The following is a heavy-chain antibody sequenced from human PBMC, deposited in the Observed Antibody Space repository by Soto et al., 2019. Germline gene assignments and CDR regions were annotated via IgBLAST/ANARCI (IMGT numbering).Heavy chain of an antibody. CDR1: GYTFTSYD. V-gene: IGHV1-8*01. J-gene: IGHJ4*02. CDR2: MNPNSGNT. D-gene: IGHD2-2*01. CDR3: ACCLVVVPPAPDDY. Sequence: ASVKVSCKASGYTFTSYDINWVRQATGQGLEWMGWMNPNSGNTGYAQKFQGRVTMTRNTSISTAYMELSSLRSEDTAVYYCACCLVVVPPAPDDYWGQETLVTVSS.